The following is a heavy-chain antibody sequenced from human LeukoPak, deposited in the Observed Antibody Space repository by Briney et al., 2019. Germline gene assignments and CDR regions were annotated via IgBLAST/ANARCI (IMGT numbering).Heavy chain of an antibody. CDR2: IIPIFGTA. Sequence: ASVKVSCKASGGTFSSYAISWVRQAPGQGLEWMGGIIPIFGTANYAQKFQGRVTITADESTSTAYMELSSLRSGDTAVYYCARSLSYSSGWDYWGQGTLVTVSS. D-gene: IGHD6-19*01. CDR3: ARSLSYSSGWDY. V-gene: IGHV1-69*13. J-gene: IGHJ4*02. CDR1: GGTFSSYA.